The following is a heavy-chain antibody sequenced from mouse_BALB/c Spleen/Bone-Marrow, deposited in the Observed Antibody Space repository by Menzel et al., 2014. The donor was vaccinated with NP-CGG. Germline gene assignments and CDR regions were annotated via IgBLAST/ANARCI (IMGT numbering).Heavy chain of an antibody. CDR1: GSTFSSFG. CDR2: ISSGSSTI. J-gene: IGHJ3*01. V-gene: IGHV5-17*02. Sequence: EVMLVESGGGLVQPGGSRKLSCAASGSTFSSFGMHWVRQAPEKGLEWVAYISSGSSTIYYADTVKGRFASCRVDPKSTLFLQMTSLRSEDTAMYDCARSSDYYGSGPVAYWGQGTLVTGSA. D-gene: IGHD1-1*01. CDR3: ARSSDYYGSGPVAY.